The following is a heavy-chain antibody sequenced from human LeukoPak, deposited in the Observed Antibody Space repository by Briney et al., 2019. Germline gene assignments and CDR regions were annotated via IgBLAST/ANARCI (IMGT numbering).Heavy chain of an antibody. CDR1: GGSISSYY. CDR2: IYYSGST. V-gene: IGHV4-59*01. D-gene: IGHD2-2*01. J-gene: IGHJ4*02. Sequence: SETLSLTCTVSGGSISSYYWSWIRQPPGKGLEWIGYIYYSGSTNYNPPLKSRVTISVDTSKNQFSLKLSSVTAADTAVYYCARRYCSSTSCYGGGWFDYWGQGTLVTVSS. CDR3: ARRYCSSTSCYGGGWFDY.